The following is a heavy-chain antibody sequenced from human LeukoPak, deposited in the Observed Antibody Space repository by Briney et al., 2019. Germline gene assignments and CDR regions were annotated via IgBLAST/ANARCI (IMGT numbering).Heavy chain of an antibody. CDR1: GFTFSDYY. V-gene: IGHV3-11*01. Sequence: KPGGSLRLSCAASGFTFSDYYMSWIRQAPGKGLEWVSYISSSGSTIYHAGSVKGRFTISRDNAKNSLYLQMNSLRAEDTAVYYCAREYYDILTGYYMPLDYWGQGTLVTVSS. J-gene: IGHJ4*02. D-gene: IGHD3-9*01. CDR2: ISSSGSTI. CDR3: AREYYDILTGYYMPLDY.